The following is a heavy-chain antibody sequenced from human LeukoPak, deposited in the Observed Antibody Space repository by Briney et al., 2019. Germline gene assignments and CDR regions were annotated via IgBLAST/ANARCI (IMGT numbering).Heavy chain of an antibody. V-gene: IGHV4-59*01. CDR3: AREVRGNQNWFDP. CDR2: IYYSGST. J-gene: IGHJ5*02. CDR1: GGSISSYY. D-gene: IGHD4-23*01. Sequence: SETLSLTCTVSGGSISSYYWSWIRQPPGKGLEWIGYIYYSGSTNYNPSLKSRVTISVDTSKNQFSLKLSSVTAADTAVYYCAREVRGNQNWFDPWGQGTLVTVSS.